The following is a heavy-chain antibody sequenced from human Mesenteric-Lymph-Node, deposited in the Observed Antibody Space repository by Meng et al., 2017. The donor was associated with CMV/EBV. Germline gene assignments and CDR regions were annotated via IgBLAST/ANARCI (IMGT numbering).Heavy chain of an antibody. J-gene: IGHJ4*02. V-gene: IGHV3-20*04. Sequence: GGSLRLSCAASGFTFDDYGMSWVRQAPGKGLEWVSGINWNGGSTGYADSVKGRFTISRDNAKNSLYLQMNSLRAEDTALYYCARAKREGSTSCYDYWGQGTLVTVSS. CDR1: GFTFDDYG. CDR2: INWNGGST. CDR3: ARAKREGSTSCYDY. D-gene: IGHD2-2*01.